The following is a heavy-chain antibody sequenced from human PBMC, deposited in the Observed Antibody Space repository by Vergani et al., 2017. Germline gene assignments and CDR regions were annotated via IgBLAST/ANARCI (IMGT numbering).Heavy chain of an antibody. J-gene: IGHJ6*02. CDR3: ARGGYCSGFRCRDYYGMDV. D-gene: IGHD2-15*01. V-gene: IGHV1-18*01. Sequence: QVPLLQSGAAVKKPGASVRVSCKASGYTFNSYAITWVRQAPGQGLEWMGWINVNNGNTKYTQKVQGRVTMTTDTSTNTAYMELRRLKSDDTAVYYCARGGYCSGFRCRDYYGMDVWGQGTTVIVSS. CDR1: GYTFNSYA. CDR2: INVNNGNT.